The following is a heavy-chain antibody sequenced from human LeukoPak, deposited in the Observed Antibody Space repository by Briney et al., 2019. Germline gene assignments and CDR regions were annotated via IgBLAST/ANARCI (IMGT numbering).Heavy chain of an antibody. CDR3: ARAESYYDSSGYYFGYYYYMDV. J-gene: IGHJ6*03. Sequence: GASVKVSCKASGYTFTSYGISWVRQAPGQGLEWMGWISAYNGNTNYAQKLQGRVTMTTDTSTSTAYMELRSLRSDDTAVYYCARAESYYDSSGYYFGYYYYMDVWGKGTTVTVSS. CDR1: GYTFTSYG. V-gene: IGHV1-18*01. D-gene: IGHD3-22*01. CDR2: ISAYNGNT.